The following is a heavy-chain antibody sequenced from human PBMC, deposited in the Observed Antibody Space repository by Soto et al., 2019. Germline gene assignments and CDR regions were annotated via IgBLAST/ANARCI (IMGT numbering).Heavy chain of an antibody. Sequence: SETLSLTCAVYGGSFSGYYGSWIRQPPGKGLEWIGEINHSGSTNYNPSLKSRVTISVDTSKNQFSLKLSSVTAADTAVYYCARGWFVVTMIVGKWFDPWGQGTLVTVS. CDR1: GGSFSGYY. CDR3: ARGWFVVTMIVGKWFDP. J-gene: IGHJ5*02. CDR2: INHSGST. V-gene: IGHV4-34*01. D-gene: IGHD3-22*01.